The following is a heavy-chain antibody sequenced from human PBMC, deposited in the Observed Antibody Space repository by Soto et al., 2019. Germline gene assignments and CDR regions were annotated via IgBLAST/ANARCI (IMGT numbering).Heavy chain of an antibody. CDR3: ARGNMDL. CDR2: TSNDGSNT. V-gene: IGHV3-30*04. CDR1: AFTLSKFV. Sequence: QVQLVESGGGVVQPGRSLRLSCAASAFTLSKFVMHWVRQAPGKGLEWVAVTSNDGSNTFYAGSVKGRFTISRDNSKSVVYLQMNSLRDENAPVYCCARGNMDLLGQGTTVTGSS. J-gene: IGHJ6*02.